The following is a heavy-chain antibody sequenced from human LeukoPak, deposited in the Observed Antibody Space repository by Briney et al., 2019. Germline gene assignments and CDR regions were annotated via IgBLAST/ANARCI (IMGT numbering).Heavy chain of an antibody. CDR2: ISYDGSNK. D-gene: IGHD2-8*02. J-gene: IGHJ4*02. CDR1: GFTFSSYG. CDR3: AAQPCSGGVCYLDY. V-gene: IGHV3-30*03. Sequence: GGSLRLSCAASGFTFSSYGMHWVRQAPGKGLKWVAVISYDGSNKYYADSVKGRFTISRDNSKNTLYLQMNSLRAEDTAVYYCAAQPCSGGVCYLDYWGQGTLVTVSS.